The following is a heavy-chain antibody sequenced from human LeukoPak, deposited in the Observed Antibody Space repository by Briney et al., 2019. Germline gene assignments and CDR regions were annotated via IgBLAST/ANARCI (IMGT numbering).Heavy chain of an antibody. Sequence: AASVKVSCKASGGTFSRYAISWVRQAPGQGLEWMGGIIPIFGTANYAQKFQGRVTITADESTSTAYMELSSLRSEDTAVYCCASGEAATKDYWGQGTLVTVSS. V-gene: IGHV1-69*01. CDR1: GGTFSRYA. CDR2: IIPIFGTA. D-gene: IGHD3-10*01. J-gene: IGHJ4*02. CDR3: ASGEAATKDY.